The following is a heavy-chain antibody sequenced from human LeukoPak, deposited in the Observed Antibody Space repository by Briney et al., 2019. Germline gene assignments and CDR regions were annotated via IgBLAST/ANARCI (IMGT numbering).Heavy chain of an antibody. D-gene: IGHD6-19*01. V-gene: IGHV4-39*01. CDR2: VYYSGST. J-gene: IGHJ4*02. CDR1: GGSIRISSYY. Sequence: SETLSLTCTVSGGSIRISSYYWGWIRQPPGKGLEWIGSVYYSGSTYYSASLRSRVTISVDTSKNRFSLNLSSVTAADTAVYYCASDAVAGATDFDYWGQGTLVTVSS. CDR3: ASDAVAGATDFDY.